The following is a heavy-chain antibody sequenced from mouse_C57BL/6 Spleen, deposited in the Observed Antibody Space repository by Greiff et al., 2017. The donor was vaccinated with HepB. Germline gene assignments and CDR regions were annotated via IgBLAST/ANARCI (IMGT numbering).Heavy chain of an antibody. Sequence: EVQVVESGGGLVKPGGSLKLSCAASGFTFSDYGMHWVRQAPEKGLEWVAYISSGSSTIYYADTVKGRFTISRDNAKNTLFLQMTSLRSEDTAMYYCARSTTVVATGYYFDYWGQGTTLTVSS. CDR3: ARSTTVVATGYYFDY. D-gene: IGHD1-1*01. CDR1: GFTFSDYG. J-gene: IGHJ2*01. CDR2: ISSGSSTI. V-gene: IGHV5-17*01.